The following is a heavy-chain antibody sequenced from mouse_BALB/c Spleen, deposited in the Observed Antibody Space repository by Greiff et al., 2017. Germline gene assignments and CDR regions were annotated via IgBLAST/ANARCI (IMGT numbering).Heavy chain of an antibody. CDR1: GFSLTSYG. Sequence: VQLQQSGPGLVQPSQSLSITCTVSGFSLTSYGVHWVRQSPGKGLEWLGVIWSGGSTDYNAAFISRLSISKDNSKSQVFFKMNSLQADDTAIYYCARNYYGSRGLVDYWGQGTSVTVSS. J-gene: IGHJ4*01. CDR2: IWSGGST. CDR3: ARNYYGSRGLVDY. V-gene: IGHV2-4-1*01. D-gene: IGHD1-1*01.